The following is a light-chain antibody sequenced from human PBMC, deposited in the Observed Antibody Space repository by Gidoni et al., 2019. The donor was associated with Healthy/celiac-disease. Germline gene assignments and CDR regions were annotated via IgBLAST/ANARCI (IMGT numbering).Light chain of an antibody. Sequence: DVVMTPSPLSLPVTLGQPASISCRSSQSLVHSAGNTYLNWFQQRPGQSPRRLIYKVSNRDSGVPDRFSGSGSGTDFTLKISRVEAEDVGVYYCMQGTHWPPYTFGQGTKLEIK. CDR3: MQGTHWPPYT. CDR1: QSLVHSAGNTY. CDR2: KVS. V-gene: IGKV2-30*02. J-gene: IGKJ2*01.